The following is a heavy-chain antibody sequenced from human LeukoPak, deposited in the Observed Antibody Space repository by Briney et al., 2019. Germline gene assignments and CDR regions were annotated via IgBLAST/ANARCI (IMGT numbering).Heavy chain of an antibody. CDR1: GGSISSSSYY. J-gene: IGHJ4*02. CDR2: IYYSRST. Sequence: PSETLSLTCTVSGGSISSSSYYWGWIRQPPGKGLEWIGSIYYSRSTYYNPSLKSRVTISVDTSKNQFSLKLSSVTAADTAVYYCAREPTLYCSSTSCYGKYFDYWGQGTLVTVSS. D-gene: IGHD2-2*01. CDR3: AREPTLYCSSTSCYGKYFDY. V-gene: IGHV4-39*07.